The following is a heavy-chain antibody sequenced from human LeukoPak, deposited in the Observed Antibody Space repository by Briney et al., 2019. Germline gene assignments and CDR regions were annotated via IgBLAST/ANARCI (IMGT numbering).Heavy chain of an antibody. CDR2: IYYSGST. CDR1: GGSISSYY. CDR3: ARFQYGSGSYYPPRNFDP. D-gene: IGHD3-10*01. V-gene: IGHV4-59*12. J-gene: IGHJ5*02. Sequence: PSETLSLTCTVSGGSISSYYWSWIRQPPGKGLEWLGYIYYSGSTNYNPSLKSRVTISVDTSKNQFSLKLSSVTAADTAVYYCARFQYGSGSYYPPRNFDPWGQGTLVTVSS.